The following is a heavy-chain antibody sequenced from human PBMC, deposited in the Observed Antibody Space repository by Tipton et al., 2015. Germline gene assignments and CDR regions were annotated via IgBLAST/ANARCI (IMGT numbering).Heavy chain of an antibody. CDR2: IYYSGST. CDR1: GDSINSYY. CDR3: ARDLEHGMDV. J-gene: IGHJ6*02. Sequence: LRLSCTVSGDSINSYYWSWVRQPPGKGLEWIGYIYYSGSTIYNPSLKSRVTMSLDTSKNQFSLTLNSVTAADTAVYYCARDLEHGMDVWGQGTTVTVSS. V-gene: IGHV4-59*01. D-gene: IGHD5-24*01.